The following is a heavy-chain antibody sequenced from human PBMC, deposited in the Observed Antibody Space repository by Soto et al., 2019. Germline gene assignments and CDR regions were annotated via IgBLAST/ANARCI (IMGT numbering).Heavy chain of an antibody. CDR3: ARAKATRKWFDP. CDR1: GGSFSGYY. V-gene: IGHV4-34*01. J-gene: IGHJ5*02. CDR2: INHSGST. Sequence: SETLSLTCAVYGGSFSGYYWSWIRQPPGKGLEWIGEINHSGSTNYNPSLKSRVTISVDTSKNQFSLKLSSVTAADTAVYYCARAKATRKWFDPWGQGTLVTVSS.